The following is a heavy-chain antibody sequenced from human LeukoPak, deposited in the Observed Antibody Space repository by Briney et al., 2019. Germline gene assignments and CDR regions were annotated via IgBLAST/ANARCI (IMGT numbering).Heavy chain of an antibody. Sequence: SETLSLTCTVSGGSISSSYWSWIRQPPGKGLEWIGYIYYSGSTNYNPSLKSRVTISVDTSKNQFSLKLSSVTAADTAVYYCARRGYSSGWESSYYFDYWGQGTLVTVSS. D-gene: IGHD6-19*01. CDR2: IYYSGST. CDR3: ARRGYSSGWESSYYFDY. J-gene: IGHJ4*02. CDR1: GGSISSSY. V-gene: IGHV4-59*08.